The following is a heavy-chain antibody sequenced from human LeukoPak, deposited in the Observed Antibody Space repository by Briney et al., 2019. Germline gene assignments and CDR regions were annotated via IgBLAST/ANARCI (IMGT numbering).Heavy chain of an antibody. V-gene: IGHV3-7*01. Sequence: PGGSLRLSCAASGFTFSAFWMSWVRQAPGKGLEWVANIKHDGDEKFYVDSVKGRFTISRDNAKNSLYLQMNSLRAEDTAVYYCARDPYYDSGGYKRVFDYWGQGTLVTVSS. J-gene: IGHJ4*02. CDR1: GFTFSAFW. CDR3: ARDPYYDSGGYKRVFDY. CDR2: IKHDGDEK. D-gene: IGHD3-22*01.